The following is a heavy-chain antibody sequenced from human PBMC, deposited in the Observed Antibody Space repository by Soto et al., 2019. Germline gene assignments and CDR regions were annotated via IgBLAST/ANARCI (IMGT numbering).Heavy chain of an antibody. CDR3: ARDPETTVTTGAFDI. Sequence: ESGGGLVKPGGSLRLSCAASGFTFSDYMSWIRQAPGKGLEWVSYISSSGSTIYYADSVKGRFTISRDNAKNSLYLQMNSLRAEDTAVYYCARDPETTVTTGAFDIWGQGTMVTVSS. D-gene: IGHD4-17*01. V-gene: IGHV3-11*01. CDR2: ISSSGSTI. J-gene: IGHJ3*02. CDR1: GFTFSDY.